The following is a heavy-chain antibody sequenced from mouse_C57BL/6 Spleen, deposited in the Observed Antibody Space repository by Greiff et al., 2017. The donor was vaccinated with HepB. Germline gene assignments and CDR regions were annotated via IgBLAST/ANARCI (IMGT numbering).Heavy chain of an antibody. CDR1: GFSLTSYA. CDR3: ARKDGSSYEFAY. J-gene: IGHJ3*01. V-gene: IGHV2-9-1*01. Sequence: VKLMESGPGLVAPSQSLSITCTVSGFSLTSYAISWVRQPPGKGLEWVGVIWTGGGTNYNSALKSRLSISKDNSKSQVFLQMNSLQTDDTARYYCARKDGSSYEFAYWGQGTLVTVSA. CDR2: IWTGGGT. D-gene: IGHD1-1*01.